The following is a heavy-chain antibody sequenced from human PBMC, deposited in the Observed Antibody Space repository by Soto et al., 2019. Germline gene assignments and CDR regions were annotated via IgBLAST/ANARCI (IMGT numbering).Heavy chain of an antibody. J-gene: IGHJ4*02. CDR1: GGTFNTYT. D-gene: IGHD3-16*01. CDR3: ASWRSYRGSYCFDY. Sequence: QVQLVQSGAEVQKPGSSVKVSCEASGGTFNTYTINWVRQAPGRGLEWMGQVIPMYDSVNYAESFQGRVTITADKTTNIAYMDLSSPRSEDTALYFCASWRSYRGSYCFDYWGQGTLVIVSS. CDR2: VIPMYDSV. V-gene: IGHV1-69*06.